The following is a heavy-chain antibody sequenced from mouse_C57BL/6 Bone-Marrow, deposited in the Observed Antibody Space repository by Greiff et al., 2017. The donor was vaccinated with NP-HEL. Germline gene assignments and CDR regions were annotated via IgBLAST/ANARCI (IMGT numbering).Heavy chain of an antibody. Sequence: QVQLKQSGPGLVQPSQSLSITCTVSGFSLTSYGVHWVRQSPGKGLEWLGVIWRGGSTDYNAAFMSRLSITKDNSKSQVFFKMNSLQADDTAIYDCAKIGLLALWYFDVWGTGTTVTVSS. CDR1: GFSLTSYG. V-gene: IGHV2-5*01. CDR2: IWRGGST. D-gene: IGHD2-13*01. CDR3: AKIGLLALWYFDV. J-gene: IGHJ1*03.